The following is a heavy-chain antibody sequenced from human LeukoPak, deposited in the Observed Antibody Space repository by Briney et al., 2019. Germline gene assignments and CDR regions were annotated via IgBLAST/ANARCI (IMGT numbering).Heavy chain of an antibody. V-gene: IGHV3-21*01. J-gene: IGHJ6*03. CDR3: ARVGTPGYYDMDV. Sequence: GGSLRLSCAASGFTFSSYSMNWVRQAPGKGLEWISSISSSSSYIYYADSVKGRFTISRDNAKNSLYLQMNSLRAEDTAVYYCARVGTPGYYDMDVWGNGTTVTVSS. CDR2: ISSSSSYI. CDR1: GFTFSSYS. D-gene: IGHD1-14*01.